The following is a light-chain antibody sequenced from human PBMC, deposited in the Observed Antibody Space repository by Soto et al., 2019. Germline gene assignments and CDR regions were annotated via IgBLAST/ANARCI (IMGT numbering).Light chain of an antibody. CDR3: QVWDLSSGHVV. Sequence: SYELTQPPSVSVAPGKTASVACGGSNIGSKSVHWYQKKSGQAPVLVMYYDSDRPSGIPERFSGSNSGNTATLTISRVEAVDEADDYCQVWDLSSGHVVFGGGTKLTVL. V-gene: IGLV3-21*01. J-gene: IGLJ3*02. CDR2: YDS. CDR1: NIGSKS.